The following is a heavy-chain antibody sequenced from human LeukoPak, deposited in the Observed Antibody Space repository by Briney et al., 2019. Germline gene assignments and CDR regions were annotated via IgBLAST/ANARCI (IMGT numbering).Heavy chain of an antibody. CDR3: AREPQQLVQRSWFDP. V-gene: IGHV1-69*04. J-gene: IGHJ5*02. D-gene: IGHD6-13*01. Sequence: SVKVSCKASGGTFSRYAISWVRQAPGQGLEWMGRIIPILGIANYAQKFQGRVTITADKSTSTAYMELSSLRSEDTAVYYCAREPQQLVQRSWFDPWGQGTLVTVSS. CDR2: IIPILGIA. CDR1: GGTFSRYA.